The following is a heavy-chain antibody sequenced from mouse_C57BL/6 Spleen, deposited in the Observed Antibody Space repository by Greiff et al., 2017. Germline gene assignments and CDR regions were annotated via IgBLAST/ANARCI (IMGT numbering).Heavy chain of an antibody. CDR3: ARHPGITTVVAGDWYFDV. CDR2: ISSGGSYT. J-gene: IGHJ1*03. CDR1: GFTFSSYG. Sequence: EVKLMESGGDLVKPGGSLKLSCAASGFTFSSYGMSWVRQTPDKRLEWVATISSGGSYTYYPDSVKGRFTISRDNAKNTLYLQMSSLKSEDTAMYYCARHPGITTVVAGDWYFDVWGTGTTVTVSS. V-gene: IGHV5-6*01. D-gene: IGHD1-1*01.